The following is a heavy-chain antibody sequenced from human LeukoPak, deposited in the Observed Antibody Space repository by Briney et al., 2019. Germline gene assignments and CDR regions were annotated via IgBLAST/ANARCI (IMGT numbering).Heavy chain of an antibody. J-gene: IGHJ4*02. D-gene: IGHD3-10*01. CDR2: IRYDGSNK. CDR3: ANLGGFGNLLFDY. CDR1: GFTFSSYG. V-gene: IGHV3-30*02. Sequence: GGSLRLSCAASGFTFSSYGMHWVRQAPGKGLEWVAFIRYDGSNKYYADSVKGRFTISRDNSKNTLYLQMGSLRAEDMAVYYCANLGGFGNLLFDYWGQGTLVTVSS.